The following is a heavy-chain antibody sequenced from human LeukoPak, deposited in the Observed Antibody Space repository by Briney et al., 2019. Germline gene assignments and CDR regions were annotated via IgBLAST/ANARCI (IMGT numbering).Heavy chain of an antibody. Sequence: ASVKVSCQASVYTFTGHYMHWLRQAPRQGLEWRGWIKSDNGDTGSAQKFQGRVTITRDTSITTVYMELSRLTSDDTAVYYCAREGMNTVTGSPDKDFDHWGQGTLVTVSS. CDR1: VYTFTGHY. CDR2: IKSDNGDT. D-gene: IGHD4-11*01. CDR3: AREGMNTVTGSPDKDFDH. V-gene: IGHV1-2*02. J-gene: IGHJ4*02.